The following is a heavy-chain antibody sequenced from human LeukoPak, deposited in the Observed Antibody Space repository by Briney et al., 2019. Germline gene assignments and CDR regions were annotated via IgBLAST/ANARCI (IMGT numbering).Heavy chain of an antibody. CDR2: IYHSGIT. V-gene: IGHV4-38-2*02. Sequence: SETLSLTCIVSGYSISSGYYWGWIRQPPGKGLEWIGNIYHSGITYYNLYNPSLKSRVNISVDTSKNHFSLKLSSVTPADTAVYFCATLLSSSYYFDYWGQGTLVTVSS. J-gene: IGHJ4*02. D-gene: IGHD3-10*02. CDR3: ATLLSSSYYFDY. CDR1: GYSISSGYY.